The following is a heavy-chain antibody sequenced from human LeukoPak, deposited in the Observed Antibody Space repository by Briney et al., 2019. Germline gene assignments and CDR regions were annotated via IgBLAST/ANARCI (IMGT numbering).Heavy chain of an antibody. CDR1: GFTFSDYY. Sequence: GGSLRLSCAASGFTFSDYYMSWIRQAPGKGLEWVSYISSSGSTIYYADSVKGRFTISRDNAKNSLYLQMNSLRAEDTAFYYCAKDDNSWSLDYWGQGTLVTVSS. V-gene: IGHV3-11*04. CDR2: ISSSGSTI. J-gene: IGHJ4*02. D-gene: IGHD6-13*01. CDR3: AKDDNSWSLDY.